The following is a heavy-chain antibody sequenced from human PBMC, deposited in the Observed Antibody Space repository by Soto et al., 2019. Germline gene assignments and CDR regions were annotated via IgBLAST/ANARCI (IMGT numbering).Heavy chain of an antibody. V-gene: IGHV4-30-4*01. Sequence: QVQLQESGPGLVKPSQTLSLTCTVSGGSISSGDYYWSWIRQPPGKGLEWIGYIYYSGSTYYNPSLKSRVTISVDPSKNQFSLKLSSVTAADTAVYYCASRPGGYHNLNYYGMDVWGQGTTVTVSS. CDR2: IYYSGST. CDR3: ASRPGGYHNLNYYGMDV. D-gene: IGHD3-3*01. J-gene: IGHJ6*02. CDR1: GGSISSGDYY.